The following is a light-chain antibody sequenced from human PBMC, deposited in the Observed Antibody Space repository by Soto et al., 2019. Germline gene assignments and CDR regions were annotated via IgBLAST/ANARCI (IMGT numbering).Light chain of an antibody. CDR2: SNN. CDR3: AAWNDGMNAYV. CDR1: SSNIGSNI. V-gene: IGLV1-44*01. Sequence: VLTQPPSASGTPGQRVIISCSGSSSNIGSNIVNWYQQLPGTAPKLLIYSNNQRPSGVPDRFSGSKSGTSASLAISGLQSDDEADYYCAAWNDGMNAYVFGTGTKVTV. J-gene: IGLJ1*01.